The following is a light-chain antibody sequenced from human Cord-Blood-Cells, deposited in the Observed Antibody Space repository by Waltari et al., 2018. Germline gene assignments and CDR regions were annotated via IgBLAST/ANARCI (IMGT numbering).Light chain of an antibody. CDR3: QSYDSSLSGSV. J-gene: IGLJ2*01. CDR1: SPNIGAGYD. Sequence: SVLTQPPPVSGAPGQRLTPPCTGSSPNIGAGYDVPWYQQLPGTAPKLLIYGNSNRPSGVPDRFSGSKSGTSASLAITGLQAEDEADYYCQSYDSSLSGSVFGGGTKLTVL. V-gene: IGLV1-40*01. CDR2: GNS.